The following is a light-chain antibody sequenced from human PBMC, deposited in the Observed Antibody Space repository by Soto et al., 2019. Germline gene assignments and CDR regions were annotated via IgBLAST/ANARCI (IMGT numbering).Light chain of an antibody. J-gene: IGKJ4*01. Sequence: VLTQSPREPCLSQGERATLSGRASQTVGTIYFAWYRQIPGQAPSVLFYDASGRATGIPDRVSGGGSGTDFTLTVSRLEPEDRAVDSCQQISSYPLTFCGGTKVDIK. V-gene: IGKV3-20*01. CDR2: DAS. CDR1: QTVGTIY. CDR3: QQISSYPLT.